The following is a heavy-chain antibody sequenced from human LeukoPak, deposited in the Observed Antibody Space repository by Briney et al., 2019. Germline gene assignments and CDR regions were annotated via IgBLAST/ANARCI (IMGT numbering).Heavy chain of an antibody. V-gene: IGHV3-11*06. J-gene: IGHJ4*02. CDR1: GFTFSDYY. D-gene: IGHD3-10*01. CDR2: ISSSSSYT. CDR3: ASGYHGSGSYYPFDY. Sequence: GGSLRLSCAASGFTFSDYYMSWIRQAPGKGLEWVSYISSSSSYTNYADSVKGRFTISRDNAKNSLYLQMNSLRAEDTAVYYCASGYHGSGSYYPFDYWGQGTLVTVSS.